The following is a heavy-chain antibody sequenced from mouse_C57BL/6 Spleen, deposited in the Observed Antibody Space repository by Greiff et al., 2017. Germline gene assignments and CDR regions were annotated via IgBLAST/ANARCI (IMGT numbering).Heavy chain of an antibody. J-gene: IGHJ4*01. CDR2: INPNNGGT. Sequence: DVKLVESGPELVKPGASVKIPCKASGYTFTDYNMDWVKQSHGKSLEWIGDINPNNGGTIYNQKFKGKATLTVDNSSSTAYMELRSLTSEDTAVYYCARRLRRYAMDYWGQGTSVTVSS. CDR1: GYTFTDYN. V-gene: IGHV1-18*01. CDR3: ARRLRRYAMDY. D-gene: IGHD1-1*01.